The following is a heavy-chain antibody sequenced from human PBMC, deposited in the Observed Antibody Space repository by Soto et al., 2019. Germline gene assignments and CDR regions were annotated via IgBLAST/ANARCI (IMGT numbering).Heavy chain of an antibody. D-gene: IGHD7-27*01. CDR3: ARSGYYYYGMDV. Sequence: SETLSLTCAVYGGSFSGYYWSWIRQPPGKGLEWIGEINHSGSTNYNPSPKSRVTISVDTSKNQFSLKLSSVTAADTAVYYCARSGYYYYGMDVWGQGTTVTVSS. V-gene: IGHV4-34*01. CDR2: INHSGST. CDR1: GGSFSGYY. J-gene: IGHJ6*02.